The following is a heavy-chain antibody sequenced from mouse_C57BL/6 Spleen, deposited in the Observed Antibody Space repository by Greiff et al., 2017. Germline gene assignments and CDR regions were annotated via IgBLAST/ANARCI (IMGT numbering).Heavy chain of an antibody. Sequence: VQLQQPGAELVKPGASVKLSCKASGYTFTSYWMHWVKQRPGQGLEWIGMIHPNSGSTNYNEKFKSKATLTVDKSSSTAYMQLSSLTSEDSAVYYCATTYYGSSYVAAYWGQGTLVTVSA. J-gene: IGHJ3*01. D-gene: IGHD1-1*01. CDR1: GYTFTSYW. CDR2: IHPNSGST. CDR3: ATTYYGSSYVAAY. V-gene: IGHV1-64*01.